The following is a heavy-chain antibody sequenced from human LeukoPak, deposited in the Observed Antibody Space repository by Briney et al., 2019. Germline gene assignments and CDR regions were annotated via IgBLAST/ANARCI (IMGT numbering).Heavy chain of an antibody. Sequence: ASVKVSCKASGYTFTSYYMHWVRQAPGQGLEWMGIINPSGGSTSYAQKFQGRVTMTRDTSTSTVYMELRSLRSDDTAVYYCARDSSSSWCRGGWFDPWGQGTLVTVSS. CDR2: INPSGGST. V-gene: IGHV1-46*01. J-gene: IGHJ5*02. CDR1: GYTFTSYY. D-gene: IGHD6-13*01. CDR3: ARDSSSSWCRGGWFDP.